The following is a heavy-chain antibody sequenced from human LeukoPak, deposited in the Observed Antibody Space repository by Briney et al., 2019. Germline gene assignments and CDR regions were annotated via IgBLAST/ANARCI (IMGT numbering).Heavy chain of an antibody. CDR2: ISAYNGNT. D-gene: IGHD3-22*01. V-gene: IGHV1-18*01. CDR3: ARGYDSSGYYYL. CDR1: GYTCTSYG. Sequence: GASVKVSCKASGYTCTSYGISWVRQAPGQELEWMGWISAYNGNTNYEQKLQGRVTMTTDTSTSTAYMELRSLRSDDTAAYYCARGYDSSGYYYLWGQGTLVTVSS. J-gene: IGHJ5*02.